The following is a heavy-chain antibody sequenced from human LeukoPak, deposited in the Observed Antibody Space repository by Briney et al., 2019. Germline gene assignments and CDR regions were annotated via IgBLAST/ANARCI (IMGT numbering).Heavy chain of an antibody. J-gene: IGHJ4*02. Sequence: GGALRLSCAASGFTFSSHWMNWVRQAPGKGLEWVANIKQGGSEIYYVDSAKGRFTISRDDAKNSLYLQMNSLRDEDTAVYYCARDRGDYWGQGTLVTVSS. CDR3: ARDRGDY. CDR2: IKQGGSEI. V-gene: IGHV3-7*01. CDR1: GFTFSSHW.